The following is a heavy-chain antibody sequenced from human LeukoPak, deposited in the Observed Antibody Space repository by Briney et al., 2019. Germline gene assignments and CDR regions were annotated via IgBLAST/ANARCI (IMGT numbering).Heavy chain of an antibody. D-gene: IGHD3-10*01. V-gene: IGHV4-34*01. J-gene: IGHJ4*02. Sequence: PSETPSLTCAVYGGSFSGYYWSWIRQPPGKGLEWIGEINHSGSTNYNPSLKSRVTISVDTSKNQFSLKLSSVTAADTAVYYCARGRITMVRGATKGGYYFDYWGQGTLVTVSS. CDR3: ARGRITMVRGATKGGYYFDY. CDR1: GGSFSGYY. CDR2: INHSGST.